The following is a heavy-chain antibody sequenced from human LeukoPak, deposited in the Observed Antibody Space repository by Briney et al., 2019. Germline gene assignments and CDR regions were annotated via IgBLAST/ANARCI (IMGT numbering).Heavy chain of an antibody. Sequence: PGGSLRLSCAASGFTVSSNYMSWVRQAPGKGLEWVSVIYSGGSTYYADSVKGRFTISRDNSKNTLYLQMNSLRAEDTAVYYCATSRCSGYYKYFQHWGQGTLVTVSS. CDR3: ATSRCSGYYKYFQH. J-gene: IGHJ1*01. CDR1: GFTVSSNY. CDR2: IYSGGST. V-gene: IGHV3-66*01. D-gene: IGHD3-22*01.